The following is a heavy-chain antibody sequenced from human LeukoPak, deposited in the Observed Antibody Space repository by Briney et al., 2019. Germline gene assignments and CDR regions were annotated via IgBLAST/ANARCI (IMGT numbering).Heavy chain of an antibody. V-gene: IGHV3-30*04. Sequence: GGSLRLSCVVSGFTFSSYAMHWVRQAPGKGLEWVAVISYDGSNKYYADSVKGRFTISRDNSKNTLYLQMNSLTPEDTAVYYCARARSGWYLGQFDYWGQGTLVTVSS. J-gene: IGHJ4*02. D-gene: IGHD6-19*01. CDR1: GFTFSSYA. CDR2: ISYDGSNK. CDR3: ARARSGWYLGQFDY.